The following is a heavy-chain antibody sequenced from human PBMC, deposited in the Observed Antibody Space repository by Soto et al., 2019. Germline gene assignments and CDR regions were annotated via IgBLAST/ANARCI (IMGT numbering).Heavy chain of an antibody. V-gene: IGHV3-23*01. D-gene: IGHD3-16*01. Sequence: GVLRLSCTASGFTFNSYAMSWVRQAPGKGLEWVSAISSSGGSAYYADSVKGRFTISRDNSKNTLHLQMNSLRVEDTAVYYCAKDHWGSYSGQGTLVTVSS. CDR1: GFTFNSYA. J-gene: IGHJ4*02. CDR2: ISSSGGSA. CDR3: AKDHWGSY.